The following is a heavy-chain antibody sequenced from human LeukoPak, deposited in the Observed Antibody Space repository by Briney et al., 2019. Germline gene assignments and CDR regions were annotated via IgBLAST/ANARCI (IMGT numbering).Heavy chain of an antibody. J-gene: IGHJ1*01. CDR2: INPNSGGT. Sequence: ASVKVSCKASGYTFTGYYMHWVRQAPGQGLEWTGWINPNSGGTNYAQKFQGRVTMTRDTSISTAYMELSRLRSDDTAVYYCARVRYCSSTSCYRDFQHWGQGTLVTVSS. CDR3: ARVRYCSSTSCYRDFQH. V-gene: IGHV1-2*02. D-gene: IGHD2-2*02. CDR1: GYTFTGYY.